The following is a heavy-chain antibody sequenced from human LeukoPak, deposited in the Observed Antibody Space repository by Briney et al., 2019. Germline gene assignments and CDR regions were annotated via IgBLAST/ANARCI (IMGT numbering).Heavy chain of an antibody. J-gene: IGHJ4*02. CDR3: ARDRGYFDN. CDR2: INDDGSST. V-gene: IGHV3-74*01. CDR1: GFAFSRYW. Sequence: PGGSLRLSCAASGFAFSRYWMHWVRQVPGKGLEWLSRINDDGSSTSDADSVKGRFIISRDNVQNSLYLQMNSLRAEDTAMYYCARDRGYFDNWGQGTLVTVPS.